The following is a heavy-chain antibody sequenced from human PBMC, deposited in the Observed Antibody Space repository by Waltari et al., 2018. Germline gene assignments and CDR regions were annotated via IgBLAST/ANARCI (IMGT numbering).Heavy chain of an antibody. CDR3: VRDFWSRSYNHHGLDV. CDR1: GLTFSRYW. D-gene: IGHD3-3*01. J-gene: IGHJ6*02. CDR2: IKQDGSGK. V-gene: IGHV3-7*01. Sequence: EVQLVESGGGLVQPGGSLRLSCAASGLTFSRYWMSWVRQAPGKGLEWVANIKQDGSGKHYVDSVKGRFTISRDNAKNSLYLQLNSLRAEDTAVYYCVRDFWSRSYNHHGLDVWGRGTTVTVSS.